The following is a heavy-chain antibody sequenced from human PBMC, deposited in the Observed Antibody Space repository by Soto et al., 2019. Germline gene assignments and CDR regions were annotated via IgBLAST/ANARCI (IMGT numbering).Heavy chain of an antibody. Sequence: GASVKVSCKASGGTFSSYAISWVRQAPGQGLEWMGGIIPIFGTANYAQKFQDRVTITADESTSTAYMELSSLRSEDTAVYYCARVGYSSSWYTYWGQGTLVTVSS. J-gene: IGHJ4*02. CDR3: ARVGYSSSWYTY. V-gene: IGHV1-69*13. CDR2: IIPIFGTA. D-gene: IGHD6-13*01. CDR1: GGTFSSYA.